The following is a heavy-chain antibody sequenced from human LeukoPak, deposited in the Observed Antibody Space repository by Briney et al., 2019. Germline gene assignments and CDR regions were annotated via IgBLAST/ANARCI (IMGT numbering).Heavy chain of an antibody. CDR2: ISSSGSTI. CDR3: ARPLFGSFHDWFDP. CDR1: GFTFSSYE. D-gene: IGHD3-3*01. Sequence: GGSLRLSCAASGFTFSSYEMNWVRQAPGKGLEWVSYISSSGSTIYYADSVKGRFTISRDNAKNSLYLQMNSLRAEDTAVCYCARPLFGSFHDWFDPWGQGTLVTVSS. V-gene: IGHV3-48*03. J-gene: IGHJ5*02.